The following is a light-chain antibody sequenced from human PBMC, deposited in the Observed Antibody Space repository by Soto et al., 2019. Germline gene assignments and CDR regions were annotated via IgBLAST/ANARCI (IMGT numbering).Light chain of an antibody. CDR1: SSDVGGYNY. CDR3: SSYTSTNTWV. Sequence: QSALTQPASVSGSPGQSITISCTGTSSDVGGYNYVSWYQQHPGKAPKFLSYEVSNRPSGVSNRFSGSKSGNTASLTISGLQAEDEADYYCSSYTSTNTWVFGGGTKLTVL. V-gene: IGLV2-14*01. J-gene: IGLJ3*02. CDR2: EVS.